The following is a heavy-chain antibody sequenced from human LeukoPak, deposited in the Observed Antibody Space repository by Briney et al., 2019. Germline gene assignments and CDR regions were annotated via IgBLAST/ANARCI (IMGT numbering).Heavy chain of an antibody. CDR3: ARGRFGNWFDP. Sequence: SETLSLTCAVYGGSFSGYYWSWIRQPPGKGLEWIGEINHSGSTNYNPSLKSRVTISVGTSKNQFSLKLSSVTAADTAVYYCARGRFGNWFDPWGQGTLVTVSS. J-gene: IGHJ5*02. D-gene: IGHD3-10*01. V-gene: IGHV4-34*01. CDR2: INHSGST. CDR1: GGSFSGYY.